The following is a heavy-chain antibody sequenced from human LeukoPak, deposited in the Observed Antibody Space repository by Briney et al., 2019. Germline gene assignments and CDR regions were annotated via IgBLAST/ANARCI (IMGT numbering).Heavy chain of an antibody. CDR1: GDSFSGSSYY. J-gene: IGHJ6*02. CDR3: ARDLHSRMDYYSLDV. V-gene: IGHV4-39*02. D-gene: IGHD2-15*01. CDR2: ICYSGST. Sequence: SETLSLTCTVSGDSFSGSSYYWGWVRQLPGRGLEWLGNICYSGSTSYTPSLKSRVTISVDTSKNQFSLRLSSVTAADTAVYYCARDLHSRMDYYSLDVWGQGTTVTVSS.